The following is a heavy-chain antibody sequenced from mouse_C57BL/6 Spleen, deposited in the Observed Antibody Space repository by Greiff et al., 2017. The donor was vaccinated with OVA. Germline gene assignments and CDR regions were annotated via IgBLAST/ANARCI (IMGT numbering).Heavy chain of an antibody. J-gene: IGHJ3*01. V-gene: IGHV2-6*01. CDR3: ASASAGTGFAY. Sequence: VQRVESGPGLVAPSQRLSITCTVSGFSFTSYGVDWVRQSPGKGLEWLGVIWGVGSTNYNSALKSRLSISKDNSKSQVFLKMNSLQTDDTAMYYCASASAGTGFAYWGQGTLVTVSA. D-gene: IGHD4-1*01. CDR1: GFSFTSYG. CDR2: IWGVGST.